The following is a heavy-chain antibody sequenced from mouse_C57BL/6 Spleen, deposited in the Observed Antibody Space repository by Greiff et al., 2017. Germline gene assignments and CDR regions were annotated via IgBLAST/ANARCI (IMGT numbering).Heavy chain of an antibody. D-gene: IGHD2-2*01. J-gene: IGHJ4*01. CDR2: IYPGDGDT. CDR3: ARWGGYGAMDY. Sequence: QVQLQQSGPELVKPGASVKISCKASGYAFSSSWMNWVKQRPGKGLEWIGLIYPGDGDTNYNGKLKGKATLTADKTSSTAYMQLSSLTSEDTAVYFCARWGGYGAMDYWGQGTSVTVSS. CDR1: GYAFSSSW. V-gene: IGHV1-82*01.